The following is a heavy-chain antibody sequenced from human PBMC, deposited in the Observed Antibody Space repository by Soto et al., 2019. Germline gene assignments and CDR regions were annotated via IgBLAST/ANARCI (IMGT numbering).Heavy chain of an antibody. D-gene: IGHD6-13*01. J-gene: IGHJ4*02. CDR3: ARMGQQLDFDY. Sequence: QVTLKESGPVLVKPTETLTLTCTVSGFSLSNARMGVSWIRQPPGKALEWLAHIFSNDEKSYSTSLKSRLTISKDTSKSQVVLTMTNMHPVDTATYYCARMGQQLDFDYWGQGTLVTVSS. CDR1: GFSLSNARMG. V-gene: IGHV2-26*01. CDR2: IFSNDEK.